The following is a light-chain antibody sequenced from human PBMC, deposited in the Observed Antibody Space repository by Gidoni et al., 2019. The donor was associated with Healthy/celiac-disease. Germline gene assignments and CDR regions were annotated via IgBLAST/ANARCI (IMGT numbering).Light chain of an antibody. J-gene: IGLJ3*02. CDR1: SSDVGGYNY. CDR2: EVS. CDR3: SAYTSSSTPNWV. Sequence: QSALTQPASVSGSSGQSIPISCTGTSSDVGGYNYVSWYQQHPGKAPKLMIYEVSNRPSGVSNRCSGSKSGNTASLTISGLQAEDEADYYCSAYTSSSTPNWVFGGGTKLTVL. V-gene: IGLV2-14*01.